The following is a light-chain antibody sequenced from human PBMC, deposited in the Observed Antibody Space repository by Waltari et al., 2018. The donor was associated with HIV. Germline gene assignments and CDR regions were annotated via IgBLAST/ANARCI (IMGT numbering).Light chain of an antibody. V-gene: IGLV3-21*02. Sequence: SYVLTQPPSVSVAPGQTARITCGGNNIGSKGVHWYQQKPRQSPVLVVYDDSDRPSGIPERFSGSSSWNTATLTISRVEAGDEADFYCQVWDSSTDHRVFGGGTKLTVL. CDR2: DDS. CDR3: QVWDSSTDHRV. CDR1: NIGSKG. J-gene: IGLJ2*01.